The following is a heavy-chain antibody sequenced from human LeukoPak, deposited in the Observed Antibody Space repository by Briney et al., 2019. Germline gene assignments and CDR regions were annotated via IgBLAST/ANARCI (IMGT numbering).Heavy chain of an antibody. Sequence: SGTLSLTCTVSGGSISSYYWSWIRQPAGKGLEWIGRIYTSGSTNYNPSLKSRVTMSVDTSKNQFSLKLSSVTAADTAIYYCATYNYGLDAFDIWGRGTMVTVSS. CDR2: IYTSGST. CDR3: ATYNYGLDAFDI. J-gene: IGHJ3*02. D-gene: IGHD5-18*01. V-gene: IGHV4-4*07. CDR1: GGSISSYY.